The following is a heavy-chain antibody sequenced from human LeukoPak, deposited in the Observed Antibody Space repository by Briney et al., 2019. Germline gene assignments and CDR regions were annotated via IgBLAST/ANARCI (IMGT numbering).Heavy chain of an antibody. CDR3: AVRGRSVDYYYYYYMDV. D-gene: IGHD3-16*01. V-gene: IGHV3-23*01. CDR1: GFTFSSSA. CDR2: ISGSGGST. J-gene: IGHJ6*03. Sequence: GGSLRLSCAASGFTFSSSAMSWVRQAPGKGLEWVSAISGSGGSTYYADSVKGRFTISRDNSKNTLYLQMNSLRAEDTAVYYCAVRGRSVDYYYYYYMDVWGKGTTVTVSS.